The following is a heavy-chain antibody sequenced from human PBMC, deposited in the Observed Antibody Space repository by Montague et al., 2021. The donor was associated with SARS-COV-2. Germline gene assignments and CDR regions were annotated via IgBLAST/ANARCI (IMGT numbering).Heavy chain of an antibody. Sequence: SETLSLTCTVSGGSIGTGYYFWSWIRQSPGKGLEWLETVFYRGNTYYNPSLKSRVTISVDTSTNQFSLKLTSVTVAETAIYFCARRNYCSSSSCYNGGFDNWGQGAVVTVSS. CDR3: ARRNYCSSSSCYNGGFDN. J-gene: IGHJ3*02. V-gene: IGHV4-39*01. CDR2: VFYRGNT. D-gene: IGHD2-2*01. CDR1: GGSIGTGYYF.